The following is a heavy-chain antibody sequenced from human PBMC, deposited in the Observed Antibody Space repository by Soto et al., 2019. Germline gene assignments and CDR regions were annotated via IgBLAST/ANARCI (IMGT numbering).Heavy chain of an antibody. CDR1: GFTFSTFG. Sequence: PGGSLTLTCAASGFTFSTFGMHWVRQAPGQGLDWVAVISYDGNNKHYADSVKGRLTTSTDNSKNTLYLQMKGLRGDDTAVYYCAKEEGVAVLYGYDVWGQGTLVTVSS. J-gene: IGHJ5*02. D-gene: IGHD3-10*01. CDR3: AKEEGVAVLYGYDV. CDR2: ISYDGNNK. V-gene: IGHV3-30*18.